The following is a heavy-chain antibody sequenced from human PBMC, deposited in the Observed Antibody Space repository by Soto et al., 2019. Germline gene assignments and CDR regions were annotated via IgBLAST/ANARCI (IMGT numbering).Heavy chain of an antibody. CDR3: VKGGWLDF. V-gene: IGHV3-23*01. CDR2: ISDDSSRT. J-gene: IGHJ5*01. D-gene: IGHD3-16*01. Sequence: EVQLLESGGGLVQPGGSLRLSCAASGFTFNTFEMSWVRQAPGRGLEWVSFISDDSSRTYYADAVKGRFTISRDNSKYTLYLKMNSLTAEDPAVYACVKGGWLDFWGQGTLVTVSS. CDR1: GFTFNTFE.